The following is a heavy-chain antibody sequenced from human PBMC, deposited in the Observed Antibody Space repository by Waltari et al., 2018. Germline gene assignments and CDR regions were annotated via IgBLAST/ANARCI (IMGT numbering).Heavy chain of an antibody. CDR3: ARLGGWRAFDI. Sequence: QVQLQQWGAGLLKPSETLSLTCAVYGGSFSGYYWSWIHQPPGKGLEWIGEINHSGSTNYNPSLKSRVTISVDTSKNQFSLKLNSVTAADTAVYYCARLGGWRAFDIWGQGTMVTVSS. J-gene: IGHJ3*02. CDR1: GGSFSGYY. D-gene: IGHD3-16*01. V-gene: IGHV4-34*01. CDR2: INHSGST.